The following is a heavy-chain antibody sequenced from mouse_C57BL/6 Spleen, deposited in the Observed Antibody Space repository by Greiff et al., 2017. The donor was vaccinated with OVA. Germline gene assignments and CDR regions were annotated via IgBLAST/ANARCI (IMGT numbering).Heavy chain of an antibody. CDR1: GFNIKDDY. J-gene: IGHJ3*01. CDR3: TTHYYGSTAY. Sequence: VQLQQSGAELVRPGASVKLSCTASGFNIKDDYMHWGKQRPEQGLEWIGWIDPENGDTEYASKFQGKATITADTSSNTAYLQLSSLTSEDTAVYYCTTHYYGSTAYWGQGTLVTVSA. D-gene: IGHD1-1*01. V-gene: IGHV14-4*01. CDR2: IDPENGDT.